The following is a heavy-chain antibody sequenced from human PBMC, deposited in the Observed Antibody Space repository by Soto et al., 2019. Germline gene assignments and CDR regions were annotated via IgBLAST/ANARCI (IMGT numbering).Heavy chain of an antibody. J-gene: IGHJ4*02. CDR2: ISYDGSNK. Sequence: QVQLVESGGGVVQPGRSLRLSCAASGVTFSSYAMHWVRQAPGTGLEWVAVISYDGSNKYYADSVKGRFTISRDNSKNTLYLQMNSLRAEDTAVYYCASSNSSGYYSFDYWGQGTLVTVSS. D-gene: IGHD3-22*01. CDR1: GVTFSSYA. CDR3: ASSNSSGYYSFDY. V-gene: IGHV3-30-3*01.